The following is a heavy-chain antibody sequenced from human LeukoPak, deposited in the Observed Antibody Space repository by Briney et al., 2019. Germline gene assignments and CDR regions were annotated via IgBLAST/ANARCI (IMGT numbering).Heavy chain of an antibody. Sequence: SETLSLTCDVSGVSLSTYYWSWIRQSPEKGLEWIGEVNHSGYTNYNPSLKGRVTISVDTSKNQFSLKLSSVTAADTAVDYCARQLYGSVYWGQGNLVTFSS. J-gene: IGHJ4*02. CDR3: ARQLYGSVY. CDR1: GVSLSTYY. V-gene: IGHV4-34*01. D-gene: IGHD4-17*01. CDR2: VNHSGYT.